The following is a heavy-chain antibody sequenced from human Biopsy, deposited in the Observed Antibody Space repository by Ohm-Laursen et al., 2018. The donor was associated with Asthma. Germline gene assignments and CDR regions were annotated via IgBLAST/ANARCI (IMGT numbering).Heavy chain of an antibody. CDR3: ASQSSGRDFWSGYYYFDY. D-gene: IGHD3-3*01. CDR1: GFTSSSYG. CDR2: ISYDGSNK. V-gene: IGHV3-30*03. Sequence: SLRLSCTASGFTSSSYGMHWVRQAPGKGLEWVAVISYDGSNKYYADSVKGRFTISRDNSKNTLYLQMNSLRAEDTAVYYCASQSSGRDFWSGYYYFDYWGQGTLVTVSS. J-gene: IGHJ4*02.